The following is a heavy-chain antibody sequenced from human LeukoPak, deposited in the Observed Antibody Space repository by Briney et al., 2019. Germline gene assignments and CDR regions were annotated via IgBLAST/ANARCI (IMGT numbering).Heavy chain of an antibody. CDR1: GYTFTSYG. J-gene: IGHJ4*02. CDR3: ARESRRDYDILTDYCPPPHFDY. V-gene: IGHV1-18*01. D-gene: IGHD3-9*01. CDR2: ISAYNGNT. Sequence: ASVKVSCKASGYTFTSYGISWVRQAPGQGLEWMGWISAYNGNTNYAQKLQGRVTMTTDTSTSTAYMELRSLRSDDTAVYYCARESRRDYDILTDYCPPPHFDYWGQGTLVTVSS.